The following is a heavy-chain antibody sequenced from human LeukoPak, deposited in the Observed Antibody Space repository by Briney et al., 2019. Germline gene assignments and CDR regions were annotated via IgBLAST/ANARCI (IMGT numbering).Heavy chain of an antibody. Sequence: GASLRLSCAASGITLSSYAMNWVRQAPGKGLEWVSAISGSGGSTYYADSVKGRFTISRDNSKNTLYLQMNSLRAEDTAVYYCAKGYSGYDYYFDYWGQGTLVTVSS. J-gene: IGHJ4*02. CDR1: GITLSSYA. V-gene: IGHV3-23*01. CDR2: ISGSGGST. CDR3: AKGYSGYDYYFDY. D-gene: IGHD5-12*01.